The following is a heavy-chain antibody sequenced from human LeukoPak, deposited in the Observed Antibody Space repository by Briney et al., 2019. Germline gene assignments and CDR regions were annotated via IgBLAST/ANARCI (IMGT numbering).Heavy chain of an antibody. J-gene: IGHJ5*02. CDR2: INPSGASA. CDR1: GYTFTSYS. D-gene: IGHD3-10*01. Sequence: ASVKVSCKASGYTFTSYSIHWARQAPGQGLEWMGIINPSGASAMYAQKFQGRVTMTRDMSTATVYLDLSSLRFDDTAVYYCARGHGSGSTNWFDPWGQGTLVTVSS. V-gene: IGHV1-46*01. CDR3: ARGHGSGSTNWFDP.